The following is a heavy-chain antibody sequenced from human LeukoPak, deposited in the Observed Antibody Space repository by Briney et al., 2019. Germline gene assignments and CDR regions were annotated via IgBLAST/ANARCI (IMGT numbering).Heavy chain of an antibody. D-gene: IGHD3-22*01. J-gene: IGHJ4*02. CDR3: AKGQGYYDSSGYPYFDY. CDR1: GFTFSSYG. V-gene: IGHV3-30*02. Sequence: GGSLRLSCAASGFTFSSYGMHWVRQAPGKGLEWVAFIRYDGSNKYYADSVKGRFTISRDNSKNTLYLQMNSLRAEDTAVYYCAKGQGYYDSSGYPYFDYWGQGTLVTVSS. CDR2: IRYDGSNK.